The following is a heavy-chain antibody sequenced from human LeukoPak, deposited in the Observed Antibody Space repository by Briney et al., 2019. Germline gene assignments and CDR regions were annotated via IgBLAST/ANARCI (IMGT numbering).Heavy chain of an antibody. CDR3: ARDSGGPHSGFEI. CDR2: IYYSGST. V-gene: IGHV4-39*07. J-gene: IGHJ3*02. CDR1: GGSISSSSYY. D-gene: IGHD6-19*01. Sequence: TPSETLSLTCTVSGGSISSSSYYWGWIRQPPGKGLEWIGSIYYSGSTYYNPSLKSRVTISVDTSKNQFSLKMSSVTAADTAVYYCARDSGGPHSGFEIWGQGTMVTASS.